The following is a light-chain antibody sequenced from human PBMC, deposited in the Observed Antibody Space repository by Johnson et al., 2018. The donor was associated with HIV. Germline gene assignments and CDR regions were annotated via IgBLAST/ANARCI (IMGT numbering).Light chain of an antibody. J-gene: IGLJ1*01. V-gene: IGLV1-51*01. CDR2: DNN. CDR1: SSNIGNNY. Sequence: QSVLTQPPSVSAAPGQKVTISCSGSSSNIGNNYVSWYQQLPGTAPKLLIYDNNKRPSGIPDRFSGSKSGTSATLGITGLQTGDEADYYCGTWDDSLSARYFFGTGTKVTV. CDR3: GTWDDSLSARYF.